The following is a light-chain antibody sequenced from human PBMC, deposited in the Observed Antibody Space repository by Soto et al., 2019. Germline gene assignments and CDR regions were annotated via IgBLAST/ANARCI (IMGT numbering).Light chain of an antibody. CDR2: DAS. CDR1: QXVXXY. CDR3: QQRSNWPST. J-gene: IGKJ4*01. Sequence: EIVXXXSPVXXXLSPGERATXXXXXSQXVXXYLAWYRQKPGQAPRLLIYDASSRAAGVPARFSGSGSGTDFTLTISSLEPEDFAVYYCQQRSNWPSTFGGGTKVEIK. V-gene: IGKV3-11*01.